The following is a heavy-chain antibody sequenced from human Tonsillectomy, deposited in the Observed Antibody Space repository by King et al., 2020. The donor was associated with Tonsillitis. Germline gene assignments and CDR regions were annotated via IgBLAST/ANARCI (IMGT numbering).Heavy chain of an antibody. CDR3: ARIRRDGYNSGGIFDY. Sequence: VTLKESGPALVKPTQTLTLTCTFSGFSLSTSGMSVSWIRQPPGKALEWLALIDWDDDKFYSTSLKTRLTISKDTSKNQVVLTMTSMDPVDTATYYCARIRRDGYNSGGIFDYWGQGTLVTVSS. D-gene: IGHD5-24*01. CDR1: GFSLSTSGMS. CDR2: IDWDDDK. V-gene: IGHV2-70*04. J-gene: IGHJ4*02.